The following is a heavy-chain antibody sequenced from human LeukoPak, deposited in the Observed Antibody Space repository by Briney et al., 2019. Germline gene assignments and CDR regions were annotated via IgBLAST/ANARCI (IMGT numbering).Heavy chain of an antibody. CDR3: ARGAVAGFGDAFDI. D-gene: IGHD6-19*01. V-gene: IGHV6-1*01. CDR1: GDSDSSNSAA. J-gene: IGHJ3*02. Sequence: SQTLSLTRAISGDSDSSNSAAWNWIRQSPSRGLEWLGRTYYRSKWYNDYAVSVKSRITINPDTSKNQFSLQLNSVTPEDTAVYYCARGAVAGFGDAFDIWGQGTMVTVSS. CDR2: TYYRSKWYN.